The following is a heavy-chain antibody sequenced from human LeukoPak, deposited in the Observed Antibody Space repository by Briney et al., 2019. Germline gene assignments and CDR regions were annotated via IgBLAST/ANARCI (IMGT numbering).Heavy chain of an antibody. CDR3: ARSSSRAFDI. CDR2: ISNDESST. Sequence: GGSLRLSCAASGFTFSSYWMHWLRQAPGKGLVWVACISNDESSTSYVDSVKGRFTISRDNAKNTLHLQVDSLRAEDTAVYYCARSSSRAFDIWGQGTVVTVSS. J-gene: IGHJ3*02. D-gene: IGHD6-19*01. V-gene: IGHV3-74*01. CDR1: GFTFSSYW.